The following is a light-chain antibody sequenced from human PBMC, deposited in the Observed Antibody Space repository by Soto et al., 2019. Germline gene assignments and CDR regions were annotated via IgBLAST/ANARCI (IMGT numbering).Light chain of an antibody. J-gene: IGLJ2*01. CDR3: SSYTSSRTLVV. CDR2: EVS. CDR1: SSDVGGYNY. Sequence: QSALTQPASVSGSPGQSITISCTGTSSDVGGYNYVSWYQQHPGKAPNLMIYEVSNRPSGVSNRFSGSKSGNTASLTISGLHGEDEADYYCSSYTSSRTLVVFGGGTKLTVL. V-gene: IGLV2-14*01.